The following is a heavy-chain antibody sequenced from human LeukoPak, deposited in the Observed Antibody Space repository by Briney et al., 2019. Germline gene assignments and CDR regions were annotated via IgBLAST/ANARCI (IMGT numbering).Heavy chain of an antibody. CDR3: AKVLKQTHYGSGSYDY. CDR2: ISGSGGST. D-gene: IGHD3-10*01. CDR1: GFTFSSYG. J-gene: IGHJ4*02. V-gene: IGHV3-23*01. Sequence: PGGSLRLSCAASGFTFSSYGMSWVRQAPGKGLEWVSAISGSGGSTYYADSVKGRFTISRDNSKNTLYLQMNSLRAEDTAVYYCAKVLKQTHYGSGSYDYWGQGTLVTVSS.